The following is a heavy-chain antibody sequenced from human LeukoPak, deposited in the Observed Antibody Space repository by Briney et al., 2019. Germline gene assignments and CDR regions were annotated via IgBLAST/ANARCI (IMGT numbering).Heavy chain of an antibody. J-gene: IGHJ3*02. CDR2: INPNSGGT. V-gene: IGHV1-2*02. Sequence: GASVKVSCKTSGYTFIGYYMHWVRQAPGQGLEWMGWINPNSGGTNYAQKFQGRVTMTRDTSISTAYMELSRLRSVDTAVYYCASAYSGNYFADDAFDIWGQGTMVTVSS. CDR1: GYTFIGYY. D-gene: IGHD1-26*01. CDR3: ASAYSGNYFADDAFDI.